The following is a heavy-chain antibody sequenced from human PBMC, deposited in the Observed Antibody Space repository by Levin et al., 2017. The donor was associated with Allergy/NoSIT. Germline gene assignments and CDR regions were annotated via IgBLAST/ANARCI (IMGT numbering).Heavy chain of an antibody. CDR3: AKPGQLVPITQQLDY. Sequence: QSGGSLRLSCAASGFTFSSYGMHWVRQAPGKGLEWVAVISYDGSNKYYADSVKGRFTISRDNSKNTLYLQMNSLRAEDTAVYYCAKPGQLVPITQQLDYWGQGTLVTVSS. J-gene: IGHJ4*02. CDR1: GFTFSSYG. D-gene: IGHD6-6*01. V-gene: IGHV3-30*18. CDR2: ISYDGSNK.